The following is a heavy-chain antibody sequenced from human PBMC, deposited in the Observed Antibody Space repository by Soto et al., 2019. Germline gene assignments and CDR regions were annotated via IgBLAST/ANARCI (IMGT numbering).Heavy chain of an antibody. D-gene: IGHD4-17*01. Sequence: EVQLLESGGGLVQPGGSLRLSCAASGFTFSSYAMRWVRQAPGMGLEWVSVISGSGYATYYADSVKGRFTVYRDNSNNTVYLQMNSLRAEDTAVDYWAKEETVLVNYYYYYGMDVWGQGTTVTVSS. V-gene: IGHV3-23*01. CDR2: ISGSGYAT. CDR3: AKEETVLVNYYYYYGMDV. J-gene: IGHJ6*02. CDR1: GFTFSSYA.